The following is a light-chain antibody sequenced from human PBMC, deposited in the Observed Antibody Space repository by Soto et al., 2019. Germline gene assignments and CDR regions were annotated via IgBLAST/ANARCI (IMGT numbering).Light chain of an antibody. J-gene: IGLJ1*01. CDR2: EVT. CDR3: SSYTGGNPSYV. Sequence: QSVLTQPPSASGSPGQSVTISCTVTSSDVGGYDYVSWYQQHPGKAPKLMIYEVTIRPSGVSDRFSGSKSGNTASLTVSGLQAADEADYYCSSYTGGNPSYVFGNGTKVTVL. CDR1: SSDVGGYDY. V-gene: IGLV2-8*01.